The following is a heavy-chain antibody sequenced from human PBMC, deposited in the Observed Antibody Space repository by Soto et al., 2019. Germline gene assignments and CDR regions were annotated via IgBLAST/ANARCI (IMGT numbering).Heavy chain of an antibody. V-gene: IGHV4-34*01. J-gene: IGHJ5*02. D-gene: IGHD3-9*01. CDR1: GGSFSGYY. CDR3: ARGLRYFDWLTRRNWFDP. Sequence: SETLSLTCAVYGGSFSGYYWSWIRQPPGKGLEWIGEINHSGSTNYNPSLKSRVTISVDTSKNQFSLKLSSVTAADTAVYYCARGLRYFDWLTRRNWFDPWGQGTLVTVS. CDR2: INHSGST.